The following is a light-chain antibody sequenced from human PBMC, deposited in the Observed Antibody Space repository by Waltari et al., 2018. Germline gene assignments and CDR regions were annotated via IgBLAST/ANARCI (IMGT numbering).Light chain of an antibody. J-gene: IGLJ3*02. V-gene: IGLV3-21*03. CDR2: DDS. CDR3: QVWDSSNDHVV. Sequence: SYVLTQPPSVSVAPGKTASITCGGDNIGSKTVHWYQQRPGQAPVLVVFDDSDRPSGIPERFSGSNSGNTAPLTISRVEDGDEADYSCQVWDSSNDHVVFGGGTKLTVL. CDR1: NIGSKT.